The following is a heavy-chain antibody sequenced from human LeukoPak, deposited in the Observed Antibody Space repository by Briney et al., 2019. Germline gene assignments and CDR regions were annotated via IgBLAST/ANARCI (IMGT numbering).Heavy chain of an antibody. CDR1: GGSISSSSYY. CDR2: IYYSGST. V-gene: IGHV4-39*07. J-gene: IGHJ5*02. Sequence: SETLSLTCTVSGGSISSSSYYWGWIRQPPGKGLEWIGSIYYSGSTYYNPSLKSRVTISVDTSKNQFSLKLSSVTAADTAVYYCARLWFPPYNWFDPWGQGTLVTVSS. D-gene: IGHD3-10*01. CDR3: ARLWFPPYNWFDP.